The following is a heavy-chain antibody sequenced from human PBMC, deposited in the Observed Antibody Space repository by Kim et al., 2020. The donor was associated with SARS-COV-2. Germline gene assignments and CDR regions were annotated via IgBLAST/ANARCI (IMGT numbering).Heavy chain of an antibody. V-gene: IGHV3-23*01. CDR1: GFTFSSYA. D-gene: IGHD3-22*01. CDR2: INTNGAAT. CDR3: AKGLHYYDSSGYLD. Sequence: GGSLRLSCAASGFTFSSYAMTWVRQAPGKGLEWVSAINTNGAATYYAESVRGRFTIFRDNSKNTLYLQMNSLRAEDTALYYCAKGLHYYDSSGYLDWGQGTQVTVSS. J-gene: IGHJ4*02.